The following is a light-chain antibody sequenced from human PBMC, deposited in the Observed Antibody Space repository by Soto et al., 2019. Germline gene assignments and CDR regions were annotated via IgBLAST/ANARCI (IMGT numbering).Light chain of an antibody. CDR1: QSVLFSSNNQKY. CDR3: EQYYSTPYT. V-gene: IGKV4-1*01. Sequence: DIVMTQSPDSLAVSLGERATINCKSSQSVLFSSNNQKYLAWYQQKPGQPPKLLVYGASTRDSGVPDRFSGSGSGSDFTLTIISLQAEDVAVYYCEQYYSTPYTFGQETKLEIK. J-gene: IGKJ2*01. CDR2: GAS.